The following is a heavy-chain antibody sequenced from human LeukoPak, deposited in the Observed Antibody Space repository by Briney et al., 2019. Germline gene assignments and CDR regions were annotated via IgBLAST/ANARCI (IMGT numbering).Heavy chain of an antibody. CDR3: AREGRSSTPGY. J-gene: IGHJ4*02. V-gene: IGHV4-4*07. Sequence: PSETLSLTCSVSGGSITSYYCSWVRQPAGKGLEWIGRISASGSTNYNPSLESRVTMSVATSKNQFSLKLTSVTAADTAIYYCAREGRSSTPGYWGQGTLVTVSS. CDR2: ISASGST. CDR1: GGSITSYY. D-gene: IGHD2-15*01.